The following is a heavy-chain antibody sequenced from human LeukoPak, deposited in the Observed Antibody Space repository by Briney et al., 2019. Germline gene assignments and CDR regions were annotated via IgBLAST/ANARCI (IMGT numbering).Heavy chain of an antibody. J-gene: IGHJ2*01. CDR1: GASITNYY. CDR2: IYYSGST. Sequence: SETLSLTCTVSGASITNYYWNWIRQPPGKGLEWFGYIYYSGSTNYNPSLKSRVTISVDTSKNQFSLKLSSVTAADTAVYYCARGGWSFGYTSWYFGRWGRGTLVTVSS. V-gene: IGHV4-59*01. D-gene: IGHD5-24*01. CDR3: ARGGWSFGYTSWYFGR.